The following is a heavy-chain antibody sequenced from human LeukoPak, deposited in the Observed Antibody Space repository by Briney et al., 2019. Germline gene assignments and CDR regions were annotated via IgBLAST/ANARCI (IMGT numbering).Heavy chain of an antibody. CDR3: ARSGIVVVPAASSGDDAFDI. CDR2: IYPGDSDT. J-gene: IGHJ3*02. V-gene: IGHV5-51*01. Sequence: GESLKISCKGSGYSFTSYWIGWVRQMPGKGLEWMGIIYPGDSDTRYSPSFQGQVTISADKSISTAYLQWSSLKASDTAMHYCARSGIVVVPAASSGDDAFDIWGQGTMVTVSS. D-gene: IGHD2-2*01. CDR1: GYSFTSYW.